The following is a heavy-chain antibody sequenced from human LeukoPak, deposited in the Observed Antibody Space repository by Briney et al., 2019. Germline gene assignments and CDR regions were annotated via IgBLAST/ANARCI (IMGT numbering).Heavy chain of an antibody. Sequence: GGSLRLSCAASGFIFSSDAMSWVRQAPGKGLEWVSTISDAGSRTYYADSVKGRFTISRDNSKNTLYLQVNNLRAEDTAVYYCVGEGQTGTLAYWGQGTLVSVSS. V-gene: IGHV3-23*01. D-gene: IGHD1-7*01. CDR1: GFIFSSDA. CDR3: VGEGQTGTLAY. CDR2: ISDAGSRT. J-gene: IGHJ4*02.